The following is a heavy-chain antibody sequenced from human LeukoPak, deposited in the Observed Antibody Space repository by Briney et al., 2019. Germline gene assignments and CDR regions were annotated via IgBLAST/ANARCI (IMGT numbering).Heavy chain of an antibody. J-gene: IGHJ4*02. V-gene: IGHV3-30*18. CDR1: GFTFSSYG. CDR2: ISYDGSNK. Sequence: PGRSLRLSCAASGFTFSSYGMHWVRQAPGKGLEWVAVISYDGSNKYYADSVKGRFTISRDNSKNTLYLQMNSLRAEDTAVYYCAKEQEAVADPLDYWGQGTLVTVSS. D-gene: IGHD6-19*01. CDR3: AKEQEAVADPLDY.